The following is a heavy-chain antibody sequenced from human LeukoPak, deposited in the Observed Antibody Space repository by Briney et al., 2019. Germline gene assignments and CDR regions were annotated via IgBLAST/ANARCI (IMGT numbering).Heavy chain of an antibody. CDR3: ARDMSSGYPSYYYYGMDV. V-gene: IGHV3-48*01. J-gene: IGHJ6*02. CDR1: GFTFSSYT. CDR2: ISSSSSTI. D-gene: IGHD3-22*01. Sequence: SGGSLRLSCAASGFTFSSYTMNWVRQAPGKGLEWVSYISSSSSTIYYADSVKGRFTVSRDNAKNSLYLQMNSLRAEDTAVYYCARDMSSGYPSYYYYGMDVWGQGTTVTVSS.